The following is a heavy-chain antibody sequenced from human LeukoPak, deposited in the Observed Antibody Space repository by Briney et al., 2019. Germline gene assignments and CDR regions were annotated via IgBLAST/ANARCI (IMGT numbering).Heavy chain of an antibody. CDR2: IYYSGST. CDR3: ARGPPTWRGTTVIRYYYYYYMDV. CDR1: GGSISSSSYY. J-gene: IGHJ6*03. V-gene: IGHV4-39*07. Sequence: SETLSLTCTVSGGSISSSSYYWGWIRQPPGKGLEWIGSIYYSGSTYYNPPLKSRVTISVDTSKNQFSLKLSSVTAADTAVYYCARGPPTWRGTTVIRYYYYYYMDVWGKGTTVTISS. D-gene: IGHD4-17*01.